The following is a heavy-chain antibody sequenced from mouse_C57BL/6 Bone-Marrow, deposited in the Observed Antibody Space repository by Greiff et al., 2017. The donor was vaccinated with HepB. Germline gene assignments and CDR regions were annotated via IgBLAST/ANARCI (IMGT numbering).Heavy chain of an antibody. J-gene: IGHJ3*01. V-gene: IGHV1-55*01. Sequence: VQLQQPGAELVKPGASVKMSCKASGYTFTSYWITWVKQRPGQGLEWIGDIYPGSGSTNYNEKFKSKATLTVDTSSSTAYMQLSSLTSEDSAVYYCARRGYDGYPRFAYWGQGTLVTVSA. CDR1: GYTFTSYW. D-gene: IGHD2-3*01. CDR2: IYPGSGST. CDR3: ARRGYDGYPRFAY.